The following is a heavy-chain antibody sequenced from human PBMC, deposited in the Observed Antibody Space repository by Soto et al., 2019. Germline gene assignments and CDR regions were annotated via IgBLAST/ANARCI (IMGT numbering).Heavy chain of an antibody. V-gene: IGHV4-4*07. J-gene: IGHJ5*02. Sequence: WETLSLTCTVSGASISGFYWSWIRKSAGKGLEWIGRIYATGTTDYNPSLKSRVMMSVGTSKKQFSLKLRSVTAADTAVYYCVRDGTKTLRDWFDPWGQGISVTVSS. D-gene: IGHD1-1*01. CDR3: VRDGTKTLRDWFDP. CDR2: IYATGTT. CDR1: GASISGFY.